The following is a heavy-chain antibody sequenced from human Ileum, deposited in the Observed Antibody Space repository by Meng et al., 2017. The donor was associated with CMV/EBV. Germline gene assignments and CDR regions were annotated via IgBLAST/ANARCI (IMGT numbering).Heavy chain of an antibody. CDR2: IYYSGST. CDR1: GGSISSGGYY. D-gene: IGHD3-22*01. V-gene: IGHV4-31*03. CDR3: ARGGYYHDSLWWYFDL. Sequence: SETLSLTCTVSGGSISSGGYYWSWIRQHPGKGLEWIGYIYYSGSTYYNPSLKSRVTISVDTSKNQFSLKLSSVTAADTAVYYCARGGYYHDSLWWYFDLWGRGTLVTVSS. J-gene: IGHJ2*01.